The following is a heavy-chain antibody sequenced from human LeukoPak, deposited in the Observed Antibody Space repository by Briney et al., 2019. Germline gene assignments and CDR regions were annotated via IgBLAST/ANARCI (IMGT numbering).Heavy chain of an antibody. CDR2: ISGSGANT. Sequence: WGSLRLSCAASGFTFSSYAMTWVRQAPGKGLEWVSTISGSGANTYYADSVKGRFTISRDNSKNMLYLQINSLRAEDTAVYYCARGRNYFEALHRSYWGQGTLVTVSS. V-gene: IGHV3-23*01. J-gene: IGHJ4*02. CDR3: ARGRNYFEALHRSY. CDR1: GFTFSSYA. D-gene: IGHD3-10*01.